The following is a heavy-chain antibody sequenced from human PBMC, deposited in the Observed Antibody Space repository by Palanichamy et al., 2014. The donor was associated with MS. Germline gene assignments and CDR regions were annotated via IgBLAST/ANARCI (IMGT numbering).Heavy chain of an antibody. V-gene: IGHV4-39*01. D-gene: IGHD3-10*01. CDR2: IYYSGST. J-gene: IGHJ4*02. Sequence: QLQLQESGPGLVKPSETLSLTCTVSGGSISSSSYYWGWIRQSPGKGLEWIGSIYYSGSTYYNPSLKSRVTISVDTSKNQFSLKLSSVTAADTAVYYCARHRFVGGERAFLDYWGQGTLVTVSS. CDR3: ARHRFVGGERAFLDY. CDR1: GGSISSSSYY.